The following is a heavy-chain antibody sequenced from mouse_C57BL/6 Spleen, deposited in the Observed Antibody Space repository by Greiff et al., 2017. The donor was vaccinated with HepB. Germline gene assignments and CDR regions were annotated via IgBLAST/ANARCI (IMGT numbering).Heavy chain of an antibody. CDR2: IDPSDSYT. CDR1: GYTFTSYW. V-gene: IGHV1-59*01. Sequence: QVQLQQPGAELVRPGTSVKLSCKASGYTFTSYWMHWVKQRPGQGLEWIGVIDPSDSYTNYNQKFKGKATLTVDTSSSTAYMQLSSLTSEDSAVYYCALTGENYFDYWGQGTTLTVSS. CDR3: ALTGENYFDY. J-gene: IGHJ2*01. D-gene: IGHD4-1*01.